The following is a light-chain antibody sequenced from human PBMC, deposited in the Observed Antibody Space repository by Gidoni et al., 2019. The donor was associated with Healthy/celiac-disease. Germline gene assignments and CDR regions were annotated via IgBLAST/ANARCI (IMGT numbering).Light chain of an antibody. Sequence: EIVITQSPATLSVSPGERATLSCRASPSVSSKLAWYQQKPGQAPRLLIYGASTRATGIPARCSGSGSGTEFTITISSLQSEDFAVYYCQQYNNWPTFGQGTKLEIK. J-gene: IGKJ2*01. CDR1: PSVSSK. V-gene: IGKV3-15*01. CDR3: QQYNNWPT. CDR2: GAS.